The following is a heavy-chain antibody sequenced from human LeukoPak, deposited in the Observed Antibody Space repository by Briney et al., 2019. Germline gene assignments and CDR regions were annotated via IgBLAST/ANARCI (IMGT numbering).Heavy chain of an antibody. Sequence: GGSLRLSCAASGFTFSSYAMSWVRQAPGKGLEWVSVISGSGDTTYYADSVVGRFTISRSNSKNTLYLQMNSLRAEDTAVYHCAKVVGVLSYSSGSYFDYWGQGTLVTVSS. J-gene: IGHJ4*02. CDR2: ISGSGDTT. V-gene: IGHV3-23*01. D-gene: IGHD6-19*01. CDR3: AKVVGVLSYSSGSYFDY. CDR1: GFTFSSYA.